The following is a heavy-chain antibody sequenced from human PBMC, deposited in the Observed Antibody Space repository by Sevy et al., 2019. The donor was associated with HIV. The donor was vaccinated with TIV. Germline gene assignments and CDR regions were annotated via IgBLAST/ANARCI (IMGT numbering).Heavy chain of an antibody. D-gene: IGHD4-17*01. CDR3: TKDPPVYGDFPYGMDV. J-gene: IGHJ6*02. CDR2: ISHDGGKK. CDR1: GFTFSSYG. V-gene: IGHV3-30*02. Sequence: GGSLRLSCAASGFTFSSYGMHWVRQAPGKGLEWVAFISHDGGKKYCADSVKDRFTISRDNFKNTLYLQMNTLRRDDTAAYFCTKDPPVYGDFPYGMDVWGQGTTVTVSS.